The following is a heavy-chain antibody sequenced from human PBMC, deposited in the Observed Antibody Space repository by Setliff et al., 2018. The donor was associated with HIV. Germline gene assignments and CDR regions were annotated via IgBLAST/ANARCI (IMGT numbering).Heavy chain of an antibody. J-gene: IGHJ3*02. D-gene: IGHD3-9*01. V-gene: IGHV3-48*04. Sequence: GGSLRLSCAASGIIFNSMNWVRQAPGKGLEWVSYISSSSTIYYADSVKGRFTISRDNAKNSLYLQMNSLRAEDTAVYYCALVLRYFDWSPWGAFDIWGQGTMVTVSS. CDR2: ISSSSTI. CDR1: GIIFNS. CDR3: ALVLRYFDWSPWGAFDI.